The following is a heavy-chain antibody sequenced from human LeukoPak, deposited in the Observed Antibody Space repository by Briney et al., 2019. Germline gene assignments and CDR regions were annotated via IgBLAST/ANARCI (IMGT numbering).Heavy chain of an antibody. CDR1: GFTFSSNN. J-gene: IGHJ6*03. CDR3: ARDPYSGNYGAYYYYYMDV. Sequence: GGSLRLSCAASGFTFSSNNMNWVRPAPGKGLEWVSSITSSSSYNAYADSVKGRFTISRDNAKNSLYLQMDSLRVEDTAEYYCARDPYSGNYGAYYYYYMDVWGKGTTVTVSS. V-gene: IGHV3-21*06. D-gene: IGHD1-26*01. CDR2: ITSSSSYN.